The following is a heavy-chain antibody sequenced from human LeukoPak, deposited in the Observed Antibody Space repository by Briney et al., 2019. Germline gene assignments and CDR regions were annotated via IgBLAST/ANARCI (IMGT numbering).Heavy chain of an antibody. CDR2: ISGSGGST. CDR1: GFTFSSYA. V-gene: IGHV3-23*01. CDR3: AKLPRGYYDSSGYYFDY. J-gene: IGHJ4*02. D-gene: IGHD3-22*01. Sequence: GGSLRLSCAASGFTFSSYAMSWVRQAPGKGLEWVSAISGSGGSTYYADSVKGRFTISRDNSKNTLYLQMNSLRAEDTAVYYCAKLPRGYYDSSGYYFDYWGQGTLVTVSS.